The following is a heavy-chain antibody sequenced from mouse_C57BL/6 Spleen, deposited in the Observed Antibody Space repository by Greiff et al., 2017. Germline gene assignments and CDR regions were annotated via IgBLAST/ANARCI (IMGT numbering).Heavy chain of an antibody. V-gene: IGHV1-55*01. J-gene: IGHJ2*01. CDR2: IYPGSGST. CDR1: GYTFTSYW. D-gene: IGHD2-4*01. CDR3: AREDMGYDYVPYYFDY. Sequence: QVQLQQPGAELVKPGASVKMSCKASGYTFTSYWITWVKQRPGQGLEWIGDIYPGSGSTNYNEKFKSKATLTVDKSSSTAYMQLSSLTSEDSAVYYCAREDMGYDYVPYYFDYWGQGTTLTVSS.